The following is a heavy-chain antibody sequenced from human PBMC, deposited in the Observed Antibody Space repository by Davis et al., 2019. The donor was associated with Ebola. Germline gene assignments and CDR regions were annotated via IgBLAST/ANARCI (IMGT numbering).Heavy chain of an antibody. D-gene: IGHD6-19*01. Sequence: MPSETLSLTCTVSGGSISSSSYYWGWIRQPPGKGLEWIGSIYYSGSTYYNPSLKSRVTISVDTSKNQFSLKLSSVTAADTAVYYCASQAVAVVMVWFDPWGQGTLVTVSS. J-gene: IGHJ5*02. V-gene: IGHV4-39*01. CDR3: ASQAVAVVMVWFDP. CDR2: IYYSGST. CDR1: GGSISSSSYY.